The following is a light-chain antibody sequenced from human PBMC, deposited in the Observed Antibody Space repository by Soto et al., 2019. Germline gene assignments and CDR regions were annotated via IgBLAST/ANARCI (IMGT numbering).Light chain of an antibody. CDR2: GAS. Sequence: DIQMTQSPSSLSASVGDRVTITFRVSQSISSYLNWYQQKPGKAPKLLIYGASSLQSGVPSRFSGSGSGTDYTLTIRSLQPEDFATYYCQQYYSYPLITFGQGTRLEIK. CDR1: QSISSY. CDR3: QQYYSYPLIT. V-gene: IGKV1-39*01. J-gene: IGKJ5*01.